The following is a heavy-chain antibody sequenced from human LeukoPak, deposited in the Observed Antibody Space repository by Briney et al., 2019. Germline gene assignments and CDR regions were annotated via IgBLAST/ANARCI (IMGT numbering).Heavy chain of an antibody. V-gene: IGHV3-7*01. CDR1: GFAFSTYW. CDR3: ARDVGGSLDY. Sequence: GGSLRLSCTASGFAFSTYWMAWVRQAPGKGLEWVANIKGDESAKHQADSVKGRYTISRDNAQNSMFLQMSSLRGEDTAVYYCARDVGGSLDYWGQGTLVTVSS. D-gene: IGHD1-26*01. CDR2: IKGDESAK. J-gene: IGHJ4*02.